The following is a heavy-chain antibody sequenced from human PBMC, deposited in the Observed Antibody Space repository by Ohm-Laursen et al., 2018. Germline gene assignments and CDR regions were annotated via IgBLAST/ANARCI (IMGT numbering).Heavy chain of an antibody. CDR1: GFTFSGFE. Sequence: SLRLSCAASGFTFSGFEMNWVRQAPGKGLEWISYISNSFTIYYADSVKGRFTISRDNSKNTLYLQMNSLRAEDTAVYYCAKDPGRRVVIATHWGQGTLVTVSS. CDR2: ISNSFTI. D-gene: IGHD3-3*01. CDR3: AKDPGRRVVIATH. V-gene: IGHV3-48*03. J-gene: IGHJ4*02.